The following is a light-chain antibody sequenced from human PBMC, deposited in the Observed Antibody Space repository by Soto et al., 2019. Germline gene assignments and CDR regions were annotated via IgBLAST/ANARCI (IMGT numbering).Light chain of an antibody. CDR3: QQYYSTPPWT. CDR1: QSVLYSSNNKNY. Sequence: DIVMTQSPDSLAVSLGERATINCKSSQSVLYSSNNKNYLAWYRQKPGQPPKLLIYWASTRESGVPDRFSGSGSGTDFTLTISSLQADDVAVYYCQQYYSTPPWTFGQGTKVEIK. J-gene: IGKJ1*01. V-gene: IGKV4-1*01. CDR2: WAS.